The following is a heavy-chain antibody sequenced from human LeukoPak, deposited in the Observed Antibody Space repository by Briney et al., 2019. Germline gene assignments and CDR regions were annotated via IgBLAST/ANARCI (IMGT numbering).Heavy chain of an antibody. CDR3: ARASAAGIMLDS. Sequence: GGSLSPSCAASGFPFSTTWMPWVGQAQGKGLVWVSRINSDGRSTNYADSVKGRFTISRDNAKNTLYLQMNSLRAEDTAVYYCARASAAGIMLDSWGQGTLVTVSS. CDR1: GFPFSTTW. V-gene: IGHV3-74*01. CDR2: INSDGRST. D-gene: IGHD6-13*01. J-gene: IGHJ4*02.